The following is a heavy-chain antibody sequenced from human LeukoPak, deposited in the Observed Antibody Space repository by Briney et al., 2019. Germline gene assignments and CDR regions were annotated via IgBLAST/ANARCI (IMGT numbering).Heavy chain of an antibody. D-gene: IGHD3-9*01. V-gene: IGHV3-23*01. CDR1: GFTFSSFA. CDR2: ILGRGSGE. J-gene: IGHJ4*02. Sequence: PGGSLRPSCVASGFTFSSFAINWVRQLPGKGREWVSFILGRGSGEDYADSVKGRFTISRDNSQNTVHLQMNSLRAEDTAVYYCARGLQGYYDSLTGYYRGRYYFDYWGQGTLVTVSS. CDR3: ARGLQGYYDSLTGYYRGRYYFDY.